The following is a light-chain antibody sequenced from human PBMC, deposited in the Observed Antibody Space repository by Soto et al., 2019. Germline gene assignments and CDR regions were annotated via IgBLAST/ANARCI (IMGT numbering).Light chain of an antibody. J-gene: IGKJ1*01. CDR1: QSISIL. Sequence: DIHLTQSPSTLSASVGDIVTITCRASQSISILFAWYQQKPGKTPKLLIYATFTLENGVSSRFRGNGSGTXXXXTXXXLXPDXSXXYYCXXYNDFSLTFGQGTKVEIK. CDR2: ATF. V-gene: IGKV1-5*03. CDR3: XXYNDFSLT.